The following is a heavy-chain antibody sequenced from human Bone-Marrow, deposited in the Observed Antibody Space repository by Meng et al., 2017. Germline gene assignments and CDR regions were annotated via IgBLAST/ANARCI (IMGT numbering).Heavy chain of an antibody. J-gene: IGHJ4*02. V-gene: IGHV4-34*01. Sequence: ESLKISCAASGFTFSSYGMHWIRQPPGKGLEWIGEINHSGSTNYNPSLKSRVTISVDTSKNQFSLKLSSVTAADTAVYYCARLGRPLLWFGDIRYYFDYWGQGTLVTVSS. CDR1: GFTFSSYG. CDR3: ARLGRPLLWFGDIRYYFDY. CDR2: INHSGST. D-gene: IGHD3-10*01.